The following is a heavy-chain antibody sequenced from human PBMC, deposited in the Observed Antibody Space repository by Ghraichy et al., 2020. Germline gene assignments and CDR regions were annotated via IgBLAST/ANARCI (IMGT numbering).Heavy chain of an antibody. CDR2: ISGSGGST. D-gene: IGHD3-3*01. V-gene: IGHV3-23*01. CDR1: GFTFSSYA. CDR3: AKELDDPTPTTYYDFWSGYYLRGLPTGIDY. Sequence: GGSLRLSCAASGFTFSSYAMSWVRQAPGKGLEWVSAISGSGGSTYYADSVKGRFTISRDNSKNTLYLQMNSLRAEDTAVYYCAKELDDPTPTTYYDFWSGYYLRGLPTGIDYWGQGTLVTVSS. J-gene: IGHJ4*02.